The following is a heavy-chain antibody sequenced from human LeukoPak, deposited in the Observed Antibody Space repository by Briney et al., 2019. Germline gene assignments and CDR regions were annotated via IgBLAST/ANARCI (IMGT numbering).Heavy chain of an antibody. CDR3: AKWYCSGGSCYSGYFDY. CDR1: GFTFSGYA. V-gene: IGHV3-23*01. CDR2: ISGSGGST. Sequence: GGSLRLSCAASGFTFSGYAMSWVRQAPGKGLEWVSAISGSGGSTYYADSVKGRFTISRDNSKNTLYLQMNSLRAEDTAVYYCAKWYCSGGSCYSGYFDYWGQGTLVTVSS. J-gene: IGHJ4*02. D-gene: IGHD2-15*01.